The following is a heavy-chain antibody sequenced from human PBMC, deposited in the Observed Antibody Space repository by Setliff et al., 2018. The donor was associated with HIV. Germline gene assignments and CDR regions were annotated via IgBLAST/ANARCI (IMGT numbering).Heavy chain of an antibody. CDR1: GYTFTSYV. D-gene: IGHD3-16*02. V-gene: IGHV1-3*01. Sequence: ASVKVSCKASGYTFTSYVMHWVRQAPGQRLEWMGWISAGNGNTKYSQRFQGRVTIIRDTSASTAYMELSSLTSEDTAVYYCARGAGYDYVWGSHPYFYNAMDVWGQGTTVTVSS. CDR3: ARGAGYDYVWGSHPYFYNAMDV. J-gene: IGHJ6*02. CDR2: ISAGNGNT.